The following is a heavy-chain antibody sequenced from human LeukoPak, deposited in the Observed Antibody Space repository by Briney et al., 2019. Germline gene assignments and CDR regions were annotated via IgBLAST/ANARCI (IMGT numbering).Heavy chain of an antibody. CDR3: AKDWGMIGDYYYYGMDV. V-gene: IGHV3-43*02. J-gene: IGHJ6*02. Sequence: PGGSLRLSCAASGFTFDDYAMHWVRQAPGKGLEWVSLISGDGGSTYYADSVKGRFTISRDNSKNSLYLQMNSLRTEDTALYYCAKDWGMIGDYYYYGMDVWGQGTTVTVSS. D-gene: IGHD3-22*01. CDR1: GFTFDDYA. CDR2: ISGDGGST.